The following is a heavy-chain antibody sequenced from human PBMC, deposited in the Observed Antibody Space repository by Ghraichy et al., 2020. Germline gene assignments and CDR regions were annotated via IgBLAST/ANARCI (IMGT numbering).Heavy chain of an antibody. V-gene: IGHV4-34*01. D-gene: IGHD2-2*01. CDR1: GGSFSGYY. CDR3: ARGRGYCSSTSCNYYYYYMDV. Sequence: SETLSLTCAVYGGSFSGYYWSWIRQPPGKGLEWIGEINHSGSTNYNPSLKSRVTISVDTSKNQFSLKLSSGTAADTAVYYCARGRGYCSSTSCNYYYYYMDVWGKGTTVTVSS. J-gene: IGHJ6*03. CDR2: INHSGST.